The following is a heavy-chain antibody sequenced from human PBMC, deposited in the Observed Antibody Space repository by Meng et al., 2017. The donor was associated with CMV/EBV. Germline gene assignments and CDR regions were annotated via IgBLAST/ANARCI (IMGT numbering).Heavy chain of an antibody. D-gene: IGHD1-26*01. Sequence: SETLSLTCTVSGGSISSSSYYWGWIRQPPGKGLEWIGSIYYSGSTYYNPSLKSRVTISVDTSKNQFSLKLSSVTAADTAVYYCASLVGAPLLAWGQRTLVTVSS. CDR2: IYYSGST. CDR3: ASLVGAPLLA. J-gene: IGHJ5*02. V-gene: IGHV4-39*07. CDR1: GGSISSSSYY.